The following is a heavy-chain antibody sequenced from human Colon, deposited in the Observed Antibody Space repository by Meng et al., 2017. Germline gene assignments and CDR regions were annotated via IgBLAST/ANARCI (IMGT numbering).Heavy chain of an antibody. CDR3: GRDGPMVRGLMRYNDY. V-gene: IGHV4-4*07. Sequence: APAPGLSHPSAPLSLTCSVSAGSLINYFWSWMRHPAREGPEFIGGIYSRGSVNNHPPFKSRVTLSVVPSKNQYSLELRSVAAADTAADYCGRDGPMVRGLMRYNDYWSPGNLVTVSS. CDR1: AGSLINYF. D-gene: IGHD3-10*01. CDR2: IYSRGSV. J-gene: IGHJ4*02.